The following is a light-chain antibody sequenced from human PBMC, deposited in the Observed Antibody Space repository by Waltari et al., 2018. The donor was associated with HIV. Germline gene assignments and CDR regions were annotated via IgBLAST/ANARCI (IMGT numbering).Light chain of an antibody. CDR3: CSYAGSYV. CDR1: TSDVGRFNY. J-gene: IGLJ1*01. CDR2: DVT. V-gene: IGLV2-11*01. Sequence: QSALTQPRSVSGSPGQSVTISCTGTTSDVGRFNYVSWYQHHPGKAPKLIIYDVTERPSGVPDRFSGSKSGNTASLTISGLQADDEADYYCCSYAGSYVFGTGTTVTVL.